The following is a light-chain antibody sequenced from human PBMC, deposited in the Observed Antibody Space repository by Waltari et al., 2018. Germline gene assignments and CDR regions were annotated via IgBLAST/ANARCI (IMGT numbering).Light chain of an antibody. CDR2: EGN. J-gene: IGLJ3*02. CDR1: SRDVGSYNL. V-gene: IGLV2-23*01. CDR3: CSYAGGSPRV. Sequence: QSALTQPASVSGSPGQSITISCTGTSRDVGSYNLVSWYPQPPGKAPKLMIYEGNKRPSWVSNRFSGSKSGNTASLTISGLQAEDEADYYCCSYAGGSPRVFGGGTKLTVL.